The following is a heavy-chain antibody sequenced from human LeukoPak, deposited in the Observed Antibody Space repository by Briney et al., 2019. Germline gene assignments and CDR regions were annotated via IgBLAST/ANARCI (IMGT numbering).Heavy chain of an antibody. Sequence: PGGSLRLSCVASGFTFSIFAMSWVRQAPGKGLEWVSVINPNGGTTYYADSVKGRFTISRDNSKNTLYLQMNSLRAEDTAVYYCARDIRDFWSGYLMRESRYYYYYMDVRGKGTTVTVSS. CDR1: GFTFSIFA. D-gene: IGHD3-3*01. CDR2: INPNGGTT. J-gene: IGHJ6*03. CDR3: ARDIRDFWSGYLMRESRYYYYYMDV. V-gene: IGHV3-23*01.